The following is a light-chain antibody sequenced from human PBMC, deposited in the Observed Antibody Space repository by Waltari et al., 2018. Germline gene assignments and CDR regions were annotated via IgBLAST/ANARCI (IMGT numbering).Light chain of an antibody. CDR1: QNIIIY. V-gene: IGKV1-39*01. CDR3: QQSYNTPWT. J-gene: IGKJ1*01. Sequence: DIQMTQSPSSLSASVGDRVTITCRASQNIIIYLNWYQQNSGKAPKLLTYAASSLQSGVQSRFSGSGSGTYFTLTISSLQPEDFATYYCQQSYNTPWTFGQGTKVEIK. CDR2: AAS.